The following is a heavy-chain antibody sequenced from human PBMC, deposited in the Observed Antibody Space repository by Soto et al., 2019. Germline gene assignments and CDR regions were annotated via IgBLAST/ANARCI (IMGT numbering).Heavy chain of an antibody. CDR2: IIPIFGTA. CDR3: AQGYSSSWYHYYYYYVMDV. D-gene: IGHD6-13*01. CDR1: GGTFSSYA. J-gene: IGHJ6*02. Sequence: GASVKVSCKASGGTFSSYAISWVRQAPGQGLEWMGGIIPIFGTANYAQKFQGRVTITADESTSTAYMELSSLRSEDTAVYYCAQGYSSSWYHYYYYYVMDVWGQGTTVTVSS. V-gene: IGHV1-69*13.